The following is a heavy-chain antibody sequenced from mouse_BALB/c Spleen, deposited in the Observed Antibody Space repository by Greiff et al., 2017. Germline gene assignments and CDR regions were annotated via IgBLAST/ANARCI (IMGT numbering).Heavy chain of an antibody. CDR1: GFTFSSHA. CDR2: ISSGGST. J-gene: IGHJ3*01. D-gene: IGHD1-2*01. V-gene: IGHV5-6-5*01. Sequence: EVKLVESGGGLVKPGGSLKLSCAASGFTFSSHAMSWVRQTPEKRLEWVASISSGGSTYYPDSVKGRFTISRDNARNILYLQMSSLRSEDTAMYYCARGGTTAAWFAYWGQGTLVTVSA. CDR3: ARGGTTAAWFAY.